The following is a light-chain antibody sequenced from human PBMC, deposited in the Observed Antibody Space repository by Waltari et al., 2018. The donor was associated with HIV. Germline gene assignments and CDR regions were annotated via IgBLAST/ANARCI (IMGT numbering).Light chain of an antibody. Sequence: QSVLPQPPSASGTPGQRVTISCPGSSSNIGSKYVYWYQQLPGTAPKLLIYRNNQRPSGVPDRFSGSKSGTSASLVISGVRSEDEADYYCAAWDDSLLFGGGTKLTVL. J-gene: IGLJ2*01. CDR3: AAWDDSLL. V-gene: IGLV1-47*01. CDR1: SSNIGSKY. CDR2: RNN.